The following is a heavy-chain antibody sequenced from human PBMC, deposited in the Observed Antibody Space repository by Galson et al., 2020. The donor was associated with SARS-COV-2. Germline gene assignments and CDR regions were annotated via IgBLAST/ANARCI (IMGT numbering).Heavy chain of an antibody. D-gene: IGHD3-22*01. J-gene: IGHJ4*02. CDR1: GGSISSYF. Sequence: SETLSLTCTVTGGSISSYFWSWIRQSPGKGLEWMGYIYYTGITNYNPSPEGRVTITIATSKYQFSLNLSAVTAADSALYYCAGVTNYCDGGRNPMRWVERWGQGTRVTVSS. V-gene: IGHV4-59*12. CDR2: IYYTGIT. CDR3: AGVTNYCDGGRNPMRWVER.